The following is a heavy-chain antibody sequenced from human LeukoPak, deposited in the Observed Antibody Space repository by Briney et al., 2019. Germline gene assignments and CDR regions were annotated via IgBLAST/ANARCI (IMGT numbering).Heavy chain of an antibody. V-gene: IGHV3-30*04. J-gene: IGHJ5*02. Sequence: GGSLRLSCAASGFTFSSYAMHWVRQAPGKGLEWVAVISYDGSNKYCADSVKGRFTISRDNSKNTLYLQMNSLRAEDTAVYYCARDCSSTSCASVEFWFDPWGQGTLVTVSS. CDR1: GFTFSSYA. CDR2: ISYDGSNK. D-gene: IGHD2-2*01. CDR3: ARDCSSTSCASVEFWFDP.